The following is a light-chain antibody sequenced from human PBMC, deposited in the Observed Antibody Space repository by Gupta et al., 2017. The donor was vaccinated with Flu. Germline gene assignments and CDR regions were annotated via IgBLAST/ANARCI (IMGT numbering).Light chain of an antibody. V-gene: IGLV3-25*02. CDR3: QSADSSGTHVV. CDR2: KDS. CDR1: ALPKQY. J-gene: IGLJ2*01. Sequence: SYDLTPPPPVSVSPGQTARITCSGDALPKQYVYWYQQKPGQAPVLVIYKDSERPSGIPERFSGSSSGTTVTLTISGVQAEDEADYYCQSADSSGTHVVFGGGTKLTVL.